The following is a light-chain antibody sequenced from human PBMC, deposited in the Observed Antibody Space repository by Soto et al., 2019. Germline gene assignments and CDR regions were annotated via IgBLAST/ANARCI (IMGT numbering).Light chain of an antibody. CDR2: YDS. CDR3: QVWDSSSDLVV. J-gene: IGLJ2*01. CDR1: NIGSKS. Sequence: ALTQPPSVSVAPGKTARITCGGHNIGSKSVHWYQQKPGQAPVLVIYYDSDRPSGIPERFSGSNSGNTATLTISRVEAGDEADYYCQVWDSSSDLVVFGGGTKLTVL. V-gene: IGLV3-21*04.